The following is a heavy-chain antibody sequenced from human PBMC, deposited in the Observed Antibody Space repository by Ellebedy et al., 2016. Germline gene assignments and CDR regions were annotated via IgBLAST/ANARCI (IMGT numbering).Heavy chain of an antibody. CDR1: GLTFSDYG. CDR3: AKDLGKFPGLFCTGPDH. D-gene: IGHD2-8*02. V-gene: IGHV3-30*18. J-gene: IGHJ1*01. CDR2: ISYDGSNK. Sequence: GGSLRLXXAVSGLTFSDYGMHWVRQAPGKGLEWVAVISYDGSNKYYVDSVKGRFTVSRDNSKNTVYLQMDSLRPEDTAVYYCAKDLGKFPGLFCTGPDHWGQGTLVTVSS.